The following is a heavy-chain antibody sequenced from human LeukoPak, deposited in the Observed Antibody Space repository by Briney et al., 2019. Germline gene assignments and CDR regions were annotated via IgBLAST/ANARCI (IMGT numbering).Heavy chain of an antibody. CDR2: INHSGST. V-gene: IGHV4-34*01. J-gene: IGHJ6*02. D-gene: IGHD3-22*01. CDR3: ARGQMYYYDSSGPRKGMDV. CDR1: GGSFSGYY. Sequence: LETLSPTCAVYGGSFSGYYWSWIRQPPGKGLEWIGEINHSGSTNYNPSLKSRVTISVDTSKNQFSLKLSSVTAADTAVYYCARGQMYYYDSSGPRKGMDVWGQGTTVTVFS.